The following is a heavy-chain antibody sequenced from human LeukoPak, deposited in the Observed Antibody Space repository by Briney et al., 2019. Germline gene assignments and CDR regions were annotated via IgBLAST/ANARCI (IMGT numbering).Heavy chain of an antibody. D-gene: IGHD6-13*01. CDR3: AREVSSSWSIDAFDI. CDR1: GFTFSSYS. CDR2: TSSSSSYI. V-gene: IGHV3-21*01. J-gene: IGHJ3*02. Sequence: GGSLRLSCAASGFTFSSYSMNWVRQAPGKGLEWVSSTSSSSSYIYYADSVKGRFTISRDNAKNSLYLQMNSLRAEDTAVYYCAREVSSSWSIDAFDIWGQGTMVTVSS.